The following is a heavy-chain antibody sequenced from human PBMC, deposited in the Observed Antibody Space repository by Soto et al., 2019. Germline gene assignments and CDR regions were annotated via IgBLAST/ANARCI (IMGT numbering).Heavy chain of an antibody. CDR2: ISGSGDST. V-gene: IGHV3-23*01. CDR1: GFTFSRYA. Sequence: GGSLRLSCAASGFTFSRYAMSWVRQAPGKGLEWVSVISGSGDSTYYAEAVKGRFTISRDNSKNTLYLQVSSLRAKDTAVYYCAKFWQGSTMIWGPAFDYLGQGTPVTVSA. D-gene: IGHD3-22*01. J-gene: IGHJ4*02. CDR3: AKFWQGSTMIWGPAFDY.